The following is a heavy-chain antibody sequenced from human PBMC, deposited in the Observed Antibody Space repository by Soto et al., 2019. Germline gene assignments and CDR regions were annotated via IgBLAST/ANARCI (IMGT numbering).Heavy chain of an antibody. CDR1: GFTFSNAW. D-gene: IGHD3-22*01. J-gene: IGHJ4*01. Sequence: EVQLVESGGGLVQPGGSLRLSCAASGFTFSNAWINWVRQAPGKGLEWVGRIKSKTDGGTTDFAAPVKGRFAISRDYSKNIAYMQMNSLKIEDTAVYYCSTDSYSDMTVVRLDNWGHGTLVTVSS. CDR2: IKSKTDGGTT. CDR3: STDSYSDMTVVRLDN. V-gene: IGHV3-15*07.